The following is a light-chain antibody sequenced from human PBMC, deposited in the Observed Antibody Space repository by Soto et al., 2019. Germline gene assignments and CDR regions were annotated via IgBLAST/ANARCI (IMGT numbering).Light chain of an antibody. CDR3: GSSNSSLSAYV. CDR2: DDD. Sequence: QSVLTRPPSVSAAPGQKVTISCSGSSSNIGGNSVSWYQQLPGTAPKLLIYDDDKRPSGIPDRFSGSKSGTSATLGITGFQTGNEADYYCGSSNSSLSAYVFGTGTKATVL. V-gene: IGLV1-51*01. J-gene: IGLJ1*01. CDR1: SSNIGGNS.